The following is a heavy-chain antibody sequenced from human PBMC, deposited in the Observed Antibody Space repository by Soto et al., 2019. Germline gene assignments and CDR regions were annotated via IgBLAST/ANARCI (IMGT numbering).Heavy chain of an antibody. J-gene: IGHJ4*02. Sequence: PSETLSLTCAVSGGSISSGGYSWSWIRQPPGKGLEWIGYIYHSGSTYYNPSLKSRVIISVDRSKNQFSLKLTSVNAADTAVYYCTRGGDAYKNGHWGQGTLVTVSS. V-gene: IGHV4-30-2*02. CDR3: TRGGDAYKNGH. CDR2: IYHSGST. D-gene: IGHD2-21*01. CDR1: GGSISSGGYS.